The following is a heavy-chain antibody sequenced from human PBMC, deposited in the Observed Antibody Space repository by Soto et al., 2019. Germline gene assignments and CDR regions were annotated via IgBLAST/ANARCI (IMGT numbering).Heavy chain of an antibody. V-gene: IGHV4-34*01. D-gene: IGHD3-22*01. CDR1: GGSFSGYY. CDR2: INHSGST. Sequence: QVQLQQWGAGLLKPSETLSLTCAVYGGSFSGYYWSWIRQPPGKGLEWIGEINHSGSTNYNPSLKSRVTISVDTSKNQFSLKLSSVTAADTAVYYCARVGVYDSSGVVDYWGQGTLVTVSS. J-gene: IGHJ4*02. CDR3: ARVGVYDSSGVVDY.